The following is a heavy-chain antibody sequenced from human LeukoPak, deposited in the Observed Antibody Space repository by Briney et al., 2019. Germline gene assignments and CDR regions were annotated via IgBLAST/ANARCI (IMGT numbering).Heavy chain of an antibody. CDR2: ISAYNGNT. CDR1: GYTFTSYG. V-gene: IGHV1-18*01. J-gene: IGHJ5*02. Sequence: ASVKVSCKASGYTFTSYGISWVRQAPGQGLEWMGWISAYNGNTNYTQKLQGRVTMTTDTSTSTAYMELRSLRSDDTAVYYCASSGVVENWFDPWGQGTLVTVSS. D-gene: IGHD3-3*01. CDR3: ASSGVVENWFDP.